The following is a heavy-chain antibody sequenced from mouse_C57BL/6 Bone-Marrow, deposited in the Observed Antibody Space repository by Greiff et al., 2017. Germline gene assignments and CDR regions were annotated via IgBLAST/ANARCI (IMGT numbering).Heavy chain of an antibody. CDR3: SSFDGNYFDF. CDR1: GFNIKDDY. Sequence: EVQLQQSGAELVRPGASVTLSCTASGFNIKDDYIHWVKQRPEQGLEWIGWIDPEIGDTEYASKFQGKATITSDTSSNTAYLQLSSLTSEDTAVYYCSSFDGNYFDFGGQGTPLTVAS. V-gene: IGHV14-4*01. J-gene: IGHJ2*01. D-gene: IGHD2-3*01. CDR2: IDPEIGDT.